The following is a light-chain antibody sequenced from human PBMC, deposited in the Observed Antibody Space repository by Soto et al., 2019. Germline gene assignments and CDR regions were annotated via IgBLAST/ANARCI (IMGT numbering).Light chain of an antibody. Sequence: QSVLTQPPSAASTPGQRVTLSCSGSSSNIGTFYVYWYQHLPETAPRLLIYLDTQRPSGVPDRFSGSKSGTSASLAISGLRSEDEGIYYCEAWDDRLNAYVFGTGTKVTVL. J-gene: IGLJ1*01. CDR2: LDT. CDR3: EAWDDRLNAYV. V-gene: IGLV1-47*02. CDR1: SSNIGTFY.